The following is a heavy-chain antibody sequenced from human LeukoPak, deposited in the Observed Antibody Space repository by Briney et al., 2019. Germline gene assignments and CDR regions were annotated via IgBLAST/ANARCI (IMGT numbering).Heavy chain of an antibody. Sequence: GGSLRLSCAASGFTFSSYAMSWVRQAPGKGLEWVSAISGSGGSTYYADSVKGRFTTSRDNSKNTLFLQMNSLRAEDTAVYSCAKDQPITIFGVATYYFDYWGQGTLVTVSS. CDR3: AKDQPITIFGVATYYFDY. CDR2: ISGSGGST. V-gene: IGHV3-23*01. D-gene: IGHD3-3*01. CDR1: GFTFSSYA. J-gene: IGHJ4*02.